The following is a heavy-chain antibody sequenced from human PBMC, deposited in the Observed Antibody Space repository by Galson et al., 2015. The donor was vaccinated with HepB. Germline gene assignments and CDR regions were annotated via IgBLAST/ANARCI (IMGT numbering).Heavy chain of an antibody. CDR3: AKSEGTMVRGVTFDY. CDR1: GFTFSSYG. V-gene: IGHV3-30*02. CDR2: IRYDGSNK. D-gene: IGHD3-10*01. J-gene: IGHJ4*02. Sequence: SLRLSCAASGFTFSSYGMHWVRQAPGKGLEWVAFIRYDGSNKYYADSVKGRFTISRDNSKNTLYLQMNSLRAEDTAVYYCAKSEGTMVRGVTFDYWGQGTLVTVSS.